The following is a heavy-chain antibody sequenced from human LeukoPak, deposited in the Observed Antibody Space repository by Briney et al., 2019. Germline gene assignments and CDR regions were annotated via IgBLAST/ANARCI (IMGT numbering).Heavy chain of an antibody. J-gene: IGHJ4*02. CDR3: ARDDYTSINY. CDR1: GGSISSGSYY. D-gene: IGHD4-11*01. CDR2: IYTSGST. V-gene: IGHV4-61*02. Sequence: SETLSLTCTVSGGSISSGSYYWSWIRQPAGKGLEWIGRIYTSGSTNYNPSLKSRVTISVDTSKNQFSLKLSSVTAADTAVYHCARDDYTSINYWGQGTLVTVSS.